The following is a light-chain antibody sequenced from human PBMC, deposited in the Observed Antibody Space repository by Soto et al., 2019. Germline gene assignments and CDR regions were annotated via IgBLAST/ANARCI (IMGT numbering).Light chain of an antibody. J-gene: IGLJ2*01. CDR2: LDSDGSH. Sequence: QLVLTQSPSVAASLGASVKLTCTLSSGHSNYAVAWHQQQPEKGPRYLMKLDSDGSHNKGDGVPDRFSGSSSGTERYLTISGVQSEDEADYYCQTWDTGTVVFGGGTKLTVL. CDR3: QTWDTGTVV. CDR1: SGHSNYA. V-gene: IGLV4-69*01.